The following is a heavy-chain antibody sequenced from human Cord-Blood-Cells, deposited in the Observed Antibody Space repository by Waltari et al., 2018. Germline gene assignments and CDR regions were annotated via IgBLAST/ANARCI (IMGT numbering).Heavy chain of an antibody. D-gene: IGHD1-20*01. CDR1: GGSISSYY. CDR3: ARDDRNWNFDY. Sequence: QVQLQESGPGLVKPSETLSLTCTVSGGSISSYYWRWIRQPPGKGLEWIGYIYYSGSTNYNPSLKSRVTISVDTSKNQFSLKLSSVTAADTAVYYCARDDRNWNFDYWGQGTLVTVSS. J-gene: IGHJ4*02. V-gene: IGHV4-59*01. CDR2: IYYSGST.